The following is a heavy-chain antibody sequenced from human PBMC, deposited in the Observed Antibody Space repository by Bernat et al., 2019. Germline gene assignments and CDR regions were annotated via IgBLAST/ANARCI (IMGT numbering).Heavy chain of an antibody. CDR3: ARDTFTGFGDLNPQYYYHYGLDV. D-gene: IGHD3-10*01. CDR2: IWYDGSKK. CDR1: GFTFSRNG. Sequence: QVQLVESGGGVVQPGRSLRVSCAASGFTFSRNGMHWVRQAPGKGLEWVAVIWYDGSKKYYVDSVRGRFTISRDNSKNMLYLQMNNLTVEETAVYYCARDTFTGFGDLNPQYYYHYGLDVWGQGTTVIVSS. V-gene: IGHV3-33*01. J-gene: IGHJ6*02.